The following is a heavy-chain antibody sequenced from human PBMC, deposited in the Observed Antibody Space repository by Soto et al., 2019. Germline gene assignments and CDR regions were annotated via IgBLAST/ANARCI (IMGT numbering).Heavy chain of an antibody. Sequence: ASVKVSCKVSGYPFTTYFIHWVRQAPGQGLEWMGWIDPRSGGTVYEQKFQGRVTMTRDTSISTVYMDLSGLTSDDTALYYCATDDYGIFPYWGQGSLVTVSS. CDR3: ATDDYGIFPY. V-gene: IGHV1-2*02. J-gene: IGHJ4*02. CDR2: IDPRSGGT. CDR1: GYPFTTYF. D-gene: IGHD3-10*01.